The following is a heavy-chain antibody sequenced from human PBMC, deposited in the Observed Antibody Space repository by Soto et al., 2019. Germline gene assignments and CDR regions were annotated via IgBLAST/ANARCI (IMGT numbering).Heavy chain of an antibody. V-gene: IGHV3-7*01. CDR2: IKQDGSEG. CDR3: AREGRGVYIDY. CDR1: GFTFSSYW. J-gene: IGHJ4*02. D-gene: IGHD3-10*01. Sequence: EVQLVDSGGGLVHPGGSLRLSCAASGFTFSSYWMSWVRQDPGKGLEWVANIKQDGSEGFYVDSVKGRFTISRDNAKNSLYLQMNSLRAEDTAVYYCAREGRGVYIDYWGQGTLVTVSS.